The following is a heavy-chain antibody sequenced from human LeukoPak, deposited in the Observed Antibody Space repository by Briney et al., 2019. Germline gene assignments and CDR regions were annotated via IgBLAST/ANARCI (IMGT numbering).Heavy chain of an antibody. J-gene: IGHJ4*02. CDR2: ISSSSSTI. V-gene: IGHV3-48*03. CDR1: GFTFSNYE. CDR3: ARALFGYIF. D-gene: IGHD5-18*01. Sequence: GGSLRLSCAASGFTFSNYEMNWVRQAPGKGLEWVSYISSSSSTIHYADSVKGRFTISRDNAKNSLYLQMNSLRPEDTAVYYCARALFGYIFWGQGTLVTVSS.